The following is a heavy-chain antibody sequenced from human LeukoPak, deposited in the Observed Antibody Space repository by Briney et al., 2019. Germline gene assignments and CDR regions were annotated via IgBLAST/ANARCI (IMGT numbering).Heavy chain of an antibody. CDR3: ATGNYYDSRGYYTFGH. Sequence: QPGGSLRLSCAASGFTFSRYWMHWVRQAPGKGLVWVSRINGDGSTTSYADSVKGGFTISRDNAKNTLYLQMNSLRAEDTAVYYCATGNYYDSRGYYTFGHWGQGTLVPVSS. J-gene: IGHJ1*01. CDR2: INGDGSTT. CDR1: GFTFSRYW. V-gene: IGHV3-74*01. D-gene: IGHD3-22*01.